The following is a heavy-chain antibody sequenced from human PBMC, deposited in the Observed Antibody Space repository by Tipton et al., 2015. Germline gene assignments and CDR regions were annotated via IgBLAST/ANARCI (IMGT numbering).Heavy chain of an antibody. V-gene: IGHV4-59*08. J-gene: IGHJ4*02. CDR3: ASPSLPHDRGDYYFQS. Sequence: TLSLTCTVSGDSVTYYYWSWIRQTPGKGLEWIGYIYYSGSTTYNSSLKSRVTLSIDTSKNQFSLKLSSVTAADTAVYYCASPSLPHDRGDYYFQSWGQGSLVTVSS. D-gene: IGHD2-21*02. CDR2: IYYSGST. CDR1: GDSVTYYY.